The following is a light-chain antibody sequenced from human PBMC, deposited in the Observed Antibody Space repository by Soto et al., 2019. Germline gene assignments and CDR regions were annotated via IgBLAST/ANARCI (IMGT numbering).Light chain of an antibody. CDR2: EVS. CDR3: SSYTSSSTPRV. V-gene: IGLV2-14*01. J-gene: IGLJ3*02. CDR1: SSDVGGYNY. Sequence: QSVLTQPRSVSGSPGQSVTISCAGTSSDVGGYNYVSWYQQHPGKAPKLMIYEVSNRPSGVSNRFSGSKSGNTASLTISGLQAEDEADYYCSSYTSSSTPRVFGGGTKLTVL.